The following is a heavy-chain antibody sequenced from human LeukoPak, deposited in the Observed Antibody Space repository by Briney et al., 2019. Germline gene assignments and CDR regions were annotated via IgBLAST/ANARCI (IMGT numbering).Heavy chain of an antibody. V-gene: IGHV3-23*01. CDR2: ISGTGGST. Sequence: PGGSLRLSCAASGFTFSTYAMTWVRQAPGKGLEWVSLISGTGGSTYYADSVKGRFTISRDNSKNTLYLQMNSLRAEDTAVYYCARVAPEVWGSLYYYYYMDVWGKGTTVTISS. D-gene: IGHD7-27*01. CDR1: GFTFSTYA. CDR3: ARVAPEVWGSLYYYYYMDV. J-gene: IGHJ6*03.